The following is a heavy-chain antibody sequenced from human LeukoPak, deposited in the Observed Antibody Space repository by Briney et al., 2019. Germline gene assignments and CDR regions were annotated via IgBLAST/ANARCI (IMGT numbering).Heavy chain of an antibody. Sequence: PGGSLRLFCAASGFTFSSYWMHWVRQAPGKGLVWVSRINSDGGSTSYADSVKGRFTISRDNAKNTLYLQMNSLRAEDTAVYYCARGGGVVVATNYYYGMDVWGQGTTVTVSS. J-gene: IGHJ6*02. CDR1: GFTFSSYW. V-gene: IGHV3-74*01. CDR2: INSDGGST. D-gene: IGHD2-15*01. CDR3: ARGGGVVVATNYYYGMDV.